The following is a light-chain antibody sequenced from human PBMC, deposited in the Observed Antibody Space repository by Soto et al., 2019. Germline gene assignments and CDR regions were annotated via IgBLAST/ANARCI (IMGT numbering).Light chain of an antibody. V-gene: IGLV2-14*01. CDR2: EVS. CDR3: SSHTSSSTNYV. CDR1: SSDVGGYNY. Sequence: QSALTQPASVSGSPGQSITISCTGTSSDVGGYNYVSWYQQHPGKAPKLMIYEVSNRPSGVSNRFSGSKSGNTASLTISGLQAEDEADYYCSSHTSSSTNYVFGTGTKVTVL. J-gene: IGLJ1*01.